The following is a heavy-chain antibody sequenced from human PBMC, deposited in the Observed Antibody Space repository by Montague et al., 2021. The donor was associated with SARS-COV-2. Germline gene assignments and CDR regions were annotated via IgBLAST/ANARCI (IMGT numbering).Heavy chain of an antibody. V-gene: IGHV3-23*03. CDR1: GFTFSSYA. J-gene: IGHJ4*02. Sequence: SLRLSCAASGFTFSSYAMSWVRQAPGKGLEWVSVIYSGGSSTYYADSVKGRFTISRDNSKNTLYLQMNSLRAEDTAVYYCAKSRGIHYDSSGYYYPLDYWGQGTLVIVSS. CDR2: IYSGGSST. CDR3: AKSRGIHYDSSGYYYPLDY. D-gene: IGHD3-22*01.